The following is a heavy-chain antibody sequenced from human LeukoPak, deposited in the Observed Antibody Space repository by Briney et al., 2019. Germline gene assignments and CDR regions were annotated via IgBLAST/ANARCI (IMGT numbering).Heavy chain of an antibody. CDR1: GFTFSSYA. J-gene: IGHJ4*02. CDR3: ARGAGKYSSSSPRMDY. V-gene: IGHV3-30-3*01. CDR2: ISYDGSNK. D-gene: IGHD6-6*01. Sequence: PGGSLRLSCAASGFTFSSYAMHWVRQAPGKGLEWVAVISYDGSNKYYADSVKGRFTISRDNSKNTLYLQMNSLRAEDTAVYYCARGAGKYSSSSPRMDYWGQGTLVTVSS.